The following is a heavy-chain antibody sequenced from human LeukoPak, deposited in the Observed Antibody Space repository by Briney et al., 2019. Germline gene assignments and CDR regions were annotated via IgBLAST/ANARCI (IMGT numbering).Heavy chain of an antibody. V-gene: IGHV3-30*02. D-gene: IGHD2-21*01. CDR1: GFAFSSYA. Sequence: GGSLRLSCAASGFAFSSYAMSWVRQAPGKGLEWVAFIRYDGSNKYYADSVKGRFTISRDNSKNTLYLQMNSLRAEDTAVYYCAKEHIVVVIAHIDYWGQGTLVTVSS. J-gene: IGHJ4*02. CDR3: AKEHIVVVIAHIDY. CDR2: IRYDGSNK.